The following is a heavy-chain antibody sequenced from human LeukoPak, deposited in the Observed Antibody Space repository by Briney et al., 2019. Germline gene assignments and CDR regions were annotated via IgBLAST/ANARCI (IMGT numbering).Heavy chain of an antibody. CDR2: IKQDGGEK. CDR3: ARVDWNPLTFDY. V-gene: IGHV3-7*04. Sequence: GGSLRLSCAASGFTFSGYWMSWVRQAPGKGLEWVANIKQDGGEKHYGDSVKGRFTISRDNAKNSLYLQMNSLRAEDTAVYYCARVDWNPLTFDYWGQGTLVTVSS. J-gene: IGHJ4*02. CDR1: GFTFSGYW. D-gene: IGHD1-1*01.